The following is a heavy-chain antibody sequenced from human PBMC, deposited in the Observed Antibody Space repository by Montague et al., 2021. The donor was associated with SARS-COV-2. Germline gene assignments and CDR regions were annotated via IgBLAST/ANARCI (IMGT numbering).Heavy chain of an antibody. CDR3: ARHLAISGPAAVSDY. Sequence: SETLSLTCTVSGDSISSGYFYWGWIRQPPGKGLEWVGTIHYSGITYYNPCLKSRVAISVDTSRNQFSLKLSSVTAADTAIYYCARHLAISGPAAVSDYWGQGTLVTVSS. CDR1: GDSISSGYFY. J-gene: IGHJ4*02. V-gene: IGHV4-39*01. CDR2: IHYSGIT. D-gene: IGHD2-2*01.